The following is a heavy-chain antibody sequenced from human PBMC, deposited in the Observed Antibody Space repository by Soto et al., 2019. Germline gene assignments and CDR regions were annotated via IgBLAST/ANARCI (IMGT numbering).Heavy chain of an antibody. CDR1: GYTFSSYG. CDR2: IRAYNGNT. J-gene: IGHJ5*02. CDR3: ARDSPPFDP. Sequence: GASVKGSCMASGYTFSSYGISWVRQAPGQGLEWMGWIRAYNGNTNYAQKLQGRVTMTTDTSTSTAYMELRSLRSDDTAVYYCARDSPPFDPWGQGTLVTVSS. V-gene: IGHV1-18*01.